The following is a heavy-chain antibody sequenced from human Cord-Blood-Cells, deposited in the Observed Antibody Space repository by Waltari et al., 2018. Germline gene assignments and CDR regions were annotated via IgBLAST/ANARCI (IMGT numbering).Heavy chain of an antibody. V-gene: IGHV1-18*01. CDR1: GYTFTSYG. J-gene: IGHJ4*02. Sequence: QVQLVQSGAEVKKPGASVKVSCKASGYTFTSYGISWVRQAPGQGLEGMGWISAYNGNTNYAQKLQGRVTMTTDTSTSTAYMELRSLGSDDTAVYYCARLPFLMYNCNDDVPPYCDYWGQGTLVTVSS. CDR2: ISAYNGNT. D-gene: IGHD1-20*01. CDR3: ARLPFLMYNCNDDVPPYCDY.